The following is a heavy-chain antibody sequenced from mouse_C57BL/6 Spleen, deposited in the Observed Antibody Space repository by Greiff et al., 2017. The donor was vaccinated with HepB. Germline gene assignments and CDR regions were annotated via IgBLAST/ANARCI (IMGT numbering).Heavy chain of an antibody. CDR1: GFNIKDYY. Sequence: EVQLQQSGAELVRPGASVKLSCTASGFNIKDYYMHWVKQRPEQGLEWIGRIAPEDGDTEYAPKFQGKATMTADTSSNTAYLQLSSLTSEDTAVYYCTTEIFYYYGSSYGAYWGQGTLGTVSA. CDR3: TTEIFYYYGSSYGAY. J-gene: IGHJ3*01. CDR2: IAPEDGDT. D-gene: IGHD1-1*01. V-gene: IGHV14-1*01.